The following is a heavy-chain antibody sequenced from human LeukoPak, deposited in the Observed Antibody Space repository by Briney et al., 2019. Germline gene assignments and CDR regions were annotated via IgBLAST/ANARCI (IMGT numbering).Heavy chain of an antibody. J-gene: IGHJ4*02. CDR3: AIAASGTLADY. D-gene: IGHD6-13*01. Sequence: GGSLRLSCAASGFSFSSYTMDWVRQAPGKGLEYVSAISSHGGSTYYADSVKGRFIISRDNSKNTLYLQMSSLRAEDTAVYYCAIAASGTLADYWGQGTLVTVSS. V-gene: IGHV3-64D*09. CDR2: ISSHGGST. CDR1: GFSFSSYT.